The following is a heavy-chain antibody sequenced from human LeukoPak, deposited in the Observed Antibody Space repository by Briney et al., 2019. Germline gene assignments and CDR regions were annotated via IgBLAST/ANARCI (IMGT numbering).Heavy chain of an antibody. D-gene: IGHD2-2*01. Sequence: SETLSLTCAVYGGSFSGYYWSWIRQPPGKGLEWIGEINHSGSTNYNPSLKSRVTISADTSKNQFSLKLSSVTAADTAVYYCARGSRGHFDYWGQGTLVTVSS. CDR1: GGSFSGYY. CDR2: INHSGST. V-gene: IGHV4-34*01. CDR3: ARGSRGHFDY. J-gene: IGHJ4*02.